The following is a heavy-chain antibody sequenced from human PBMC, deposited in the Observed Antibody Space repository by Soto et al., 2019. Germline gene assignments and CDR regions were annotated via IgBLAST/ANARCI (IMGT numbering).Heavy chain of an antibody. D-gene: IGHD4-17*01. CDR3: ASWRTVSTPAEYYGMDV. J-gene: IGHJ6*02. CDR2: IYYSGST. CDR1: GGSISSGGYY. V-gene: IGHV4-31*03. Sequence: PSETLSLTCTVSGGSISSGGYYWSWIRQHPGKGLEWIGYIYYSGSTYYNPSLKSRVTISVDTSKNQFSLKLSSVTAADTAVYYCASWRTVSTPAEYYGMDVWAQGTTVTVS.